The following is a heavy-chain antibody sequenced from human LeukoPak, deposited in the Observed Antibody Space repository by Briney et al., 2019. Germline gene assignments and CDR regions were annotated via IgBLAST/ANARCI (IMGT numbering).Heavy chain of an antibody. CDR2: ISAYNGNT. Sequence: ASVKVSCKASGYTFTSYGIGWVRQAPGQGLEWMGWISAYNGNTNYAQKLQGRVTMTTDTSTSTAYMELRSLRSDDTAVYYCARDGGYCTNGVCFHNWFDPWGQGTLVTVSS. J-gene: IGHJ5*02. CDR1: GYTFTSYG. CDR3: ARDGGYCTNGVCFHNWFDP. D-gene: IGHD2-8*01. V-gene: IGHV1-18*01.